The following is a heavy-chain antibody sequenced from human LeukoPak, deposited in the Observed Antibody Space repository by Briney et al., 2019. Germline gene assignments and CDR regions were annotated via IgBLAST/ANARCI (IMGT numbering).Heavy chain of an antibody. V-gene: IGHV3-7*01. CDR2: INQGGSKK. J-gene: IGHJ3*02. Sequence: GGSLRLSCSASGFTFSSYWMTWVRQAPGRGLEWVANINQGGSKKYYVDSVEGRFTISRDNAKSSLYLQMNSLRAEDTAVYYCARDYTSGWDDAFDIWGQGTMVTVSS. CDR1: GFTFSSYW. D-gene: IGHD6-19*01. CDR3: ARDYTSGWDDAFDI.